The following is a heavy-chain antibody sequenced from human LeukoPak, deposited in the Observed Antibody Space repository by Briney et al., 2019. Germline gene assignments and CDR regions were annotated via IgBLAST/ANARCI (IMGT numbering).Heavy chain of an antibody. CDR3: ARVKGAHAFDI. J-gene: IGHJ3*02. Sequence: GGPLRLFCAASGFIFCSYEMIWVRQSTGEGLEWVSYISSSGSTIYYADSVKGRFTISRDNAKNSLYLQMNSLRAEDTAVYYCARVKGAHAFDIWGQGTMVTVSS. D-gene: IGHD3-16*01. CDR1: GFIFCSYE. CDR2: ISSSGSTI. V-gene: IGHV3-48*03.